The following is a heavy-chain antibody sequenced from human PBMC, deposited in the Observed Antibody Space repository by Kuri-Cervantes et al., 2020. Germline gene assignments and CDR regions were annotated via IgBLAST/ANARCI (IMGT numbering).Heavy chain of an antibody. CDR2: ISGSGGST. CDR3: AREERRYGDYVFDY. D-gene: IGHD4-17*01. V-gene: IGHV3-23*01. CDR1: GFTFSSYA. J-gene: IGHJ4*02. Sequence: GESLKISCAASGFTFSSYAMSWVRQAPGMGLEWVSAISGSGGSTYYADSVKGRFTISRDNAKNSLYLQMNSLRDEETAVYYCAREERRYGDYVFDYWGQGTLVTVSS.